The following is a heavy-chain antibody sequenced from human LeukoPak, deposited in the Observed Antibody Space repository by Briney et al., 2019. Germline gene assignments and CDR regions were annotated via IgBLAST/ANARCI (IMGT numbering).Heavy chain of an antibody. Sequence: SETLSLTCAVSGVSITDNWWSWVRQPPGKGLEWIGEILHTGPTNFNPSLKSRVTISMDKSKNQFSLKLRSVTAADTGVYYCARELYYMDVWGKGTTVTVSS. CDR3: ARELYYMDV. CDR2: ILHTGPT. J-gene: IGHJ6*03. V-gene: IGHV4-4*02. CDR1: GVSITDNW.